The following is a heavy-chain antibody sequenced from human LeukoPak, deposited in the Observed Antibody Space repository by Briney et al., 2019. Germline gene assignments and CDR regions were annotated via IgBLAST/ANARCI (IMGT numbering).Heavy chain of an antibody. CDR3: ARDSEYNYGFDY. CDR1: GFTFSSYE. J-gene: IGHJ4*02. CDR2: IYYSGST. D-gene: IGHD5-18*01. Sequence: GSLRLSCAASGFTFSSYEMNWVRQAPGKGLEWIGYIYYSGSTNYNPSLKSRVTISVGTSKNQFSLKLNSLTAADTAVYYCARDSEYNYGFDYWGQGTLVTVSS. V-gene: IGHV4-59*01.